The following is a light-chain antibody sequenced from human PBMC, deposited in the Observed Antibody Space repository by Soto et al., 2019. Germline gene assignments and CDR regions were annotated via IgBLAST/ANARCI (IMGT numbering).Light chain of an antibody. CDR2: AAS. CDR1: QSVSSAY. CDR3: QQYGSSPLS. J-gene: IGKJ4*01. Sequence: EIVLTQSPGTLSLSPGERATLSCRASQSVSSAYLAWYQQKPGQAPRLLIFAASTRATGVPVRFSGSGSGTDFTLTISRLEPEDFAVYYCQQYGSSPLSFGGVTKVEIK. V-gene: IGKV3-20*01.